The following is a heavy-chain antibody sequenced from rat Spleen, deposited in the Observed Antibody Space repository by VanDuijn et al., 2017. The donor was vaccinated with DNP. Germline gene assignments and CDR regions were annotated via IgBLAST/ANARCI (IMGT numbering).Heavy chain of an antibody. V-gene: IGHV5-31*01. Sequence: EVQLVESGGDLVQPGRSLKLSCVASGFTFNKYWMTWIRQVPGKGLEWVAAITSSGGSTYYPDSVNGRFTISRDNAKNTLYLQMNSLRSEDTATYYCARGSGTYYWYFDFWGPGTMVTVSS. CDR1: GFTFNKYW. CDR2: ITSSGGST. J-gene: IGHJ1*01. D-gene: IGHD5-1*01. CDR3: ARGSGTYYWYFDF.